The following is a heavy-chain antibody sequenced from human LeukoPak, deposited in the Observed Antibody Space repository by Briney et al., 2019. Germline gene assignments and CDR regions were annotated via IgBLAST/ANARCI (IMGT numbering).Heavy chain of an antibody. J-gene: IGHJ3*02. Sequence: GASVKVSCKASGYTFTSYDINWVRQATGQGLEWMGWMNPNSGNTGYAQKFQGRATITRNTSISTAYMELSSLRSEDTAVYYCASTTMIEGDAFDIWGQGTMVTVSS. CDR1: GYTFTSYD. CDR2: MNPNSGNT. CDR3: ASTTMIEGDAFDI. D-gene: IGHD3-22*01. V-gene: IGHV1-8*03.